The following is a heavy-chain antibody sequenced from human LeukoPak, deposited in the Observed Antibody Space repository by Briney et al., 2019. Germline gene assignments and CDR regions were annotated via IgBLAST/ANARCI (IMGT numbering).Heavy chain of an antibody. CDR1: GFTFNFYD. CDR2: VGTAGDI. V-gene: IGHV3-13*01. Sequence: GGSLRLSCAASGFTFNFYDMHWVRQFPGKGLEWVAGVGTAGDIHYADSVEGRFTISRENAEKILHLQMDNLRVGDTAVYYCTRSYFYDAVPFDSWGQGALVAVSP. J-gene: IGHJ4*02. D-gene: IGHD3-3*01. CDR3: TRSYFYDAVPFDS.